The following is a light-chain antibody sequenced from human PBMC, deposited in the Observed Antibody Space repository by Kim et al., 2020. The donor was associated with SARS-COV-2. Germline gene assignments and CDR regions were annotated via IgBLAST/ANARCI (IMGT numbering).Light chain of an antibody. Sequence: EIVMTQSPATLSVSPGERATLSCRASQSVSSNLAWYQQKPGQVPRLLIYDASTRATGIPARFSGSGSGTEFTLTISSLQSEDFAVYYCQQYNNRPQTFGRGTKVDIK. CDR3: QQYNNRPQT. V-gene: IGKV3-15*01. CDR1: QSVSSN. J-gene: IGKJ1*01. CDR2: DAS.